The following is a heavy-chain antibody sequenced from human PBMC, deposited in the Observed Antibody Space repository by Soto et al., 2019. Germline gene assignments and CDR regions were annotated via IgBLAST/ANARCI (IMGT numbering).Heavy chain of an antibody. CDR1: GFTFSSYA. V-gene: IGHV3-23*01. Sequence: EVPLLESGGGLVQPGGSLRLSCAASGFTFSSYAMRWVRQAPVKGLEWFSAISGSGDSTYYADSVKGRFTISRDNSKNTLYLQMNSLRAEDTAVYYCARRGSGSYYDYWGQGTLVTVSS. CDR2: ISGSGDST. J-gene: IGHJ4*02. CDR3: ARRGSGSYYDY. D-gene: IGHD1-26*01.